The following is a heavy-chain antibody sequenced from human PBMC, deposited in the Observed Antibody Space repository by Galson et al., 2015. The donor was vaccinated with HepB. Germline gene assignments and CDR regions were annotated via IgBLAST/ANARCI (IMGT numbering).Heavy chain of an antibody. CDR3: ARDLGHTGHAPFNY. CDR2: TSYDGNIK. J-gene: IGHJ4*02. Sequence: SLRLSCAASGFTFNNYVIHWVRQAPGKGLEWVAVTSYDGNIKDYADSVKGRFTISRDNSKNTLDLQMNSLREEDTAVYFCARDLGHTGHAPFNYWGQGTLVTVSS. V-gene: IGHV3-30*03. D-gene: IGHD2-8*02. CDR1: GFTFNNYV.